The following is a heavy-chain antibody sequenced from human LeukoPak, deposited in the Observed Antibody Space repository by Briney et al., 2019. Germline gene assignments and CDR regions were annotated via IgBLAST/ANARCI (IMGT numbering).Heavy chain of an antibody. CDR2: II. J-gene: IGHJ4*02. CDR3: AKSDSSGWYPYFDY. V-gene: IGHV3-9*01. Sequence: IIGYADSVKGRFTISRDNAKNSLYLQMNSLRAEDTALYYCAKSDSSGWYPYFDYWGQGTLVTVSS. D-gene: IGHD6-19*01.